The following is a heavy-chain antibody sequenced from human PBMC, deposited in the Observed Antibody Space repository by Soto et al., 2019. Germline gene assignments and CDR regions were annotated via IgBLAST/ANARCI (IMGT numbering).Heavy chain of an antibody. V-gene: IGHV3-23*01. CDR1: GFICSSYD. CDR3: AKATATGGGAFDR. Sequence: PGVSLRLSCAASGFICSSYDMSWVRQAPGKGLEWVSTILVDGRTFYVDSVKGRFTISRDSSQNTVYLQMNSLTAGDTALYYCAKATATGGGAFDRCGQGKMVTV. D-gene: IGHD2-8*02. J-gene: IGHJ3*02. CDR2: ILVDGRT.